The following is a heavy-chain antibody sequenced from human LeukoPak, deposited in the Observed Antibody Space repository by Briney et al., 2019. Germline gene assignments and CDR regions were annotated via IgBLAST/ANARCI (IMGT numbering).Heavy chain of an antibody. CDR1: ASTFISYS. J-gene: IGHJ3*01. CDR2: ISGSGGNT. Sequence: GPSLRPSCPASASTFISYSMRWVRQPARNGMEWDSGISGSGGNTYYADSVTGRFTISRDNSKNTLYLQVNSLRAEDTAVYYCAKDRTYHEAFAFWGEGSMVTV. CDR3: AKDRTYHEAFAF. D-gene: IGHD2-2*01. V-gene: IGHV3-23*01.